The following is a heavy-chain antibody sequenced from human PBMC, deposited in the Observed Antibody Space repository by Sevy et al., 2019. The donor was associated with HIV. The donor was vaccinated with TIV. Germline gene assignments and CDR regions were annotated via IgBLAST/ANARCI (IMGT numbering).Heavy chain of an antibody. V-gene: IGHV3-7*01. CDR1: GFSLSSYW. D-gene: IGHD6-19*01. CDR2: IKQDGSEK. J-gene: IGHJ6*02. CDR3: ARVQQWLANYFYYYGMDV. Sequence: GGSLRLSCAASGFSLSSYWMSWVRQAPGKGLEWVANIKQDGSEKYYVDSLKGRFTISRDNAKSSLYRQMNSLKAEDTAVYYCARVQQWLANYFYYYGMDVWGQGTTVTVSS.